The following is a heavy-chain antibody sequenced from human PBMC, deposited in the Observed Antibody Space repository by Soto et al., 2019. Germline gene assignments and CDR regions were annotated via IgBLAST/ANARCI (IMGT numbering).Heavy chain of an antibody. CDR3: ATLVTGDDFEY. Sequence: ASVEVSCKASGFTLTSTSLQWLRQAPGQRLEWMGLINAGGGNTSYAQKFQGRVTMTRDTSTSTVYMELSSLRSEDTAVYYCATLVTGDDFEYWGQGTLVTVSS. CDR1: GFTLTSTS. V-gene: IGHV1-46*01. D-gene: IGHD7-27*01. J-gene: IGHJ4*02. CDR2: INAGGGNT.